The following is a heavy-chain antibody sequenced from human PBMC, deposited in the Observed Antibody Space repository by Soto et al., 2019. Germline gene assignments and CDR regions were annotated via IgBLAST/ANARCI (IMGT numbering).Heavy chain of an antibody. CDR1: GFTFGDYA. J-gene: IGHJ4*02. Sequence: GGSLRLSCIASGFTFGDYAMSWFRQAPGKGLEWVGRIKAKTDGGTVDYAAPVKGRFTISRDDSKSTLYLQLNSLKTEDTAVYYRTSNRYYWAQGTLVTVSS. V-gene: IGHV3-15*01. CDR2: IKAKTDGGTV. CDR3: TSNRYY.